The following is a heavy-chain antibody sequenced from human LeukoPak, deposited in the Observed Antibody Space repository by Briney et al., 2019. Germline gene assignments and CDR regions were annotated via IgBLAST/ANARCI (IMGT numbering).Heavy chain of an antibody. Sequence: GGSLRLSCVASGFXFSDFAMSWVRQAPEKGLECISVISASGGRTYSAESVKARFTISRDNSKNTLYLEMNSLTADDTAVYYCAKGHSDFGTGFDLWGQGTLVTVSS. J-gene: IGHJ4*02. V-gene: IGHV3-23*01. CDR1: GFXFSDFA. D-gene: IGHD4-17*01. CDR2: ISASGGRT. CDR3: AKGHSDFGTGFDL.